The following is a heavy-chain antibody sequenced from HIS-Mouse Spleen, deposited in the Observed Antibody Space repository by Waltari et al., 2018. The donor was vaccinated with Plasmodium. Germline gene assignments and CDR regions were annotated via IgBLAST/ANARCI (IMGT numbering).Heavy chain of an antibody. D-gene: IGHD3-16*01. Sequence: QVQLVESGGGVVQPGRSLRLSCAASGFTFSSYGMHWVRQAPGKGMEVVEVISYDGSNKYYAEAVKGRFTISRENSKNTLYLQMNSLRAEDTAVYYCAKAQGVINFDYWGQGTLVTVSS. CDR3: AKAQGVINFDY. J-gene: IGHJ4*02. CDR2: ISYDGSNK. V-gene: IGHV3-30*18. CDR1: GFTFSSYG.